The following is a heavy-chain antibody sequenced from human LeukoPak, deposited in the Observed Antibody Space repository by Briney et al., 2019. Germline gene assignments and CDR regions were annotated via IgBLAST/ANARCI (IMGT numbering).Heavy chain of an antibody. D-gene: IGHD3-3*01. J-gene: IGHJ4*02. V-gene: IGHV1-2*02. Sequence: ASVKVSCKASGYTFTGYYMHWVRQAPGQGLEWMGWTNPNSGGTNYAQKFQGRVTMTRDTSISTAYMELSRLRSDDTAVYYCARDQDCDFWSGYHDYWGQGTLVTVSS. CDR1: GYTFTGYY. CDR3: ARDQDCDFWSGYHDY. CDR2: TNPNSGGT.